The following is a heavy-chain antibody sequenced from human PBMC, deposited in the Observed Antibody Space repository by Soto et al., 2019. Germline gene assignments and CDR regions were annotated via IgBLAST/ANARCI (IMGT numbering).Heavy chain of an antibody. D-gene: IGHD4-4*01. V-gene: IGHV3-74*01. CDR2: INGDGTNT. J-gene: IGHJ6*02. Sequence: EVQLVESGGGLVQPGGSLRLSCAAGGFTFSDHWMHWVRQAPGKGLVWVSRINGDGTNTFYADSVKGRFSISRDNAKNTVYLHMYSLRGEDTAVYYCARGIQYRYGMDVWGQGTTVTVSS. CDR1: GFTFSDHW. CDR3: ARGIQYRYGMDV.